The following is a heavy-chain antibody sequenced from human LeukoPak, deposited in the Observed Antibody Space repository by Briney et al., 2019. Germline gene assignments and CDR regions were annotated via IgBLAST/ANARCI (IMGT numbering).Heavy chain of an antibody. Sequence: GGSLRLSCAASGFTFSSYAMSWVRQAPGMGLEWVSGISGSGGSTYYADSVKGRFTISRDNSKNTLYLHMNSLRAEDTAVYYCAKGVLRTMIDYFEYWGQGTLVTVSS. CDR3: AKGVLRTMIDYFEY. D-gene: IGHD3-22*01. V-gene: IGHV3-23*01. CDR2: ISGSGGST. J-gene: IGHJ4*02. CDR1: GFTFSSYA.